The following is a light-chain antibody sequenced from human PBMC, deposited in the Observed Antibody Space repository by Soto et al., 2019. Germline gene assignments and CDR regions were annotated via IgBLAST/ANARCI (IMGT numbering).Light chain of an antibody. CDR1: SGHSSYA. Sequence: QPVLTQSPSASASLGASVKLTCTLSSGHSSYAIAWHQQQPEKGPRYLMKLNSDGSHSKGDGIPDRFSGSSSGAERYLTISSLQSGDEADYYCQTWGTGIHVFGTGTQLTVL. J-gene: IGLJ7*01. V-gene: IGLV4-69*01. CDR3: QTWGTGIHV. CDR2: LNSDGSH.